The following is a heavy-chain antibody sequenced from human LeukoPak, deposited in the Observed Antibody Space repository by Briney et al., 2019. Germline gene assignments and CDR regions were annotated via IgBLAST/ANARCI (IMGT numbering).Heavy chain of an antibody. Sequence: SETLSLTCTVSGYSISSGYYWGWIRQPPGKGLEWIGSIYHSGSTYYNPSLKSRVTISVDTSKNQFSLKLSSVTAADTAVYYCARWRDGFRGDYWGQGTLVTVSS. CDR1: GYSISSGYY. CDR3: ARWRDGFRGDY. CDR2: IYHSGST. V-gene: IGHV4-38-2*02. J-gene: IGHJ4*02. D-gene: IGHD5-24*01.